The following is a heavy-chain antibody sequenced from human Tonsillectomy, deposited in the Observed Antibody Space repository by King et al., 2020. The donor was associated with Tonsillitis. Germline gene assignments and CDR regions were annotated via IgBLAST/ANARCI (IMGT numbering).Heavy chain of an antibody. CDR1: GFTFSNAW. D-gene: IGHD6-13*01. CDR3: TTLGQQFFDY. Sequence: QLVQSGGGLVKPGGSLRLSCAASGFTFSNAWMSWVRQAPGKGLEWGGRIKSKTDGGTTYYAAPVKGRFTISRDDSKNTLYLQMNSLKTEDTAVYYCTTLGQQFFDYWGQGTLVTVSS. J-gene: IGHJ4*02. V-gene: IGHV3-15*01. CDR2: IKSKTDGGTT.